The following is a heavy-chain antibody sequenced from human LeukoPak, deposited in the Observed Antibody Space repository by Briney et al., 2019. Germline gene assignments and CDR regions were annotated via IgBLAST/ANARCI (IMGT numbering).Heavy chain of an antibody. D-gene: IGHD2-2*01. Sequence: ASVKVSCKASGDTFTGYYMHWVRQAPGQGLEWMGWINPNSGGTNYAQKFQGRVTMTRDTSISTAYMELSRLRSDDTAVYYCAREDMGVVVPAAIRGGLDYWGQGTLVTVSS. V-gene: IGHV1-2*02. CDR1: GDTFTGYY. CDR2: INPNSGGT. J-gene: IGHJ4*02. CDR3: AREDMGVVVPAAIRGGLDY.